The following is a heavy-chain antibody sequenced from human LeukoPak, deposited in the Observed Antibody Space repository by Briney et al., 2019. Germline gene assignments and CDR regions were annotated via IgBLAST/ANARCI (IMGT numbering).Heavy chain of an antibody. CDR1: GGSVSSGGYY. CDR2: VYDSGIT. CDR3: ARDVYCSNGVCYSAFDT. Sequence: PSETLSLTCTVSGGSVSSGGYYWSWIRQPPGRRLEWIVYVYDSGITNYHPSLMSRVTISIDTSRNQFSLRLRSVTAADTAVYFCARDVYCSNGVCYSAFDTWGQGTRVSVSS. J-gene: IGHJ3*02. V-gene: IGHV4-61*08. D-gene: IGHD2-8*01.